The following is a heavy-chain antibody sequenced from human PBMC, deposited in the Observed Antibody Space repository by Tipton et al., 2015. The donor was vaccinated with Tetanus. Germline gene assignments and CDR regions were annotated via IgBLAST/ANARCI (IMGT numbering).Heavy chain of an antibody. CDR1: GVSINSSPHY. Sequence: TLSLTCTVSGVSINSSPHYWGWVRHPPGKGLEWIATIYHSGTTFYNPSLKSRVSMSVDTSKNQFSLNLTSVTAADTAVYYCARDQGGGRVVRLNWLDPWGQGTLVTVSS. V-gene: IGHV4-39*07. CDR2: IYHSGTT. J-gene: IGHJ5*02. D-gene: IGHD6-6*01. CDR3: ARDQGGGRVVRLNWLDP.